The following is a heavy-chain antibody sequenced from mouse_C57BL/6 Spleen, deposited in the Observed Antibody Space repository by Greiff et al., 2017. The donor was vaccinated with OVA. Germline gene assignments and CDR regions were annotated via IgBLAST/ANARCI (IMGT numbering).Heavy chain of an antibody. V-gene: IGHV10-1*01. J-gene: IGHJ4*01. Sequence: EVMLVESGGGLVQPKGSLKLSCAASGFSFNTYAMNWVRQAPGKGLEWVARIRSKSNNYATYYADSVKDRFTISRDDSESMLYLQMNNLKTEDTAMYYCVRREIYYDDYYAMDYWGQGTSVTVSS. D-gene: IGHD2-4*01. CDR2: IRSKSNNYAT. CDR1: GFSFNTYA. CDR3: VRREIYYDDYYAMDY.